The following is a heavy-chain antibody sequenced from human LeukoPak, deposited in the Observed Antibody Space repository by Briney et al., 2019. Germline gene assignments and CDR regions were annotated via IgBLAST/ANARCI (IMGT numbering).Heavy chain of an antibody. CDR2: IYYSGST. J-gene: IGHJ4*02. CDR3: ARPSYYYDSSGYYEATAYDY. V-gene: IGHV4-59*08. D-gene: IGHD3-22*01. CDR1: GGSISSYY. Sequence: PSETLSLTCTVSGGSISSYYWSWIRQPPGKGLEWIGYIYYSGSTNYNPSLKSRVTISVDTSKNQFSLKLSSVTAADTAVYYCARPSYYYDSSGYYEATAYDYWGQGTLVTVSS.